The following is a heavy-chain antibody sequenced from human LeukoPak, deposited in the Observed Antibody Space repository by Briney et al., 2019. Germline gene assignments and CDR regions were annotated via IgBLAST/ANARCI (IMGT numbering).Heavy chain of an antibody. V-gene: IGHV1-69*05. D-gene: IGHD6-19*01. CDR1: GYTFTDYY. CDR2: IIPIFGTA. CDR3: ARAVAGNYYYYYYMDV. J-gene: IGHJ6*03. Sequence: SVKVSCKVSGYTFTDYYMHWVQQAPGQGLEWMGRIIPIFGTANYAQKFQGRVTITTDESTSTAYMELSSLRSEDTAVYYCARAVAGNYYYYYYMDVWGKGTTVIVSS.